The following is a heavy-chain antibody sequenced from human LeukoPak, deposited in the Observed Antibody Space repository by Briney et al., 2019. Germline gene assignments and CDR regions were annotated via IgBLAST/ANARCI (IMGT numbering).Heavy chain of an antibody. CDR3: ATDLYY. Sequence: AGSLSLSCAASGFTFSTYWRSWLRQVLGKGLEWVANINQDGSEKNYVDSVKGRFTISGDNVKNSLYLQMSSLRADDTAVYYCATDLYYWGQGTLVTVSS. CDR1: GFTFSTYW. J-gene: IGHJ4*02. V-gene: IGHV3-7*04. CDR2: INQDGSEK. D-gene: IGHD2-15*01.